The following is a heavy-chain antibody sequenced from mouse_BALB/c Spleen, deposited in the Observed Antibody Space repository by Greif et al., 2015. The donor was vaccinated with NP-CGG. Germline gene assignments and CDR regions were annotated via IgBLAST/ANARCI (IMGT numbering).Heavy chain of an antibody. CDR2: IYPGDGDT. Sequence: VQRVESGAELVRPGSSVKISCKASGYAFSSYWMNWVKQRPGQGLEWIGQIYPGDGDTNYNGKFKGKATLTADKSSSTAYMRLSSLTSEDSAVYFCARSAGNLGYYAMDYWGQGTSVTVSS. CDR3: ARSAGNLGYYAMDY. D-gene: IGHD1-1*01. CDR1: GYAFSSYW. V-gene: IGHV1-80*01. J-gene: IGHJ4*01.